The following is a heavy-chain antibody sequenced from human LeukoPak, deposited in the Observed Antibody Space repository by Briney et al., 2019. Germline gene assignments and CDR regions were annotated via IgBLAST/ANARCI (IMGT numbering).Heavy chain of an antibody. J-gene: IGHJ4*02. D-gene: IGHD2-8*01. CDR3: SRENGAFSPFGY. Sequence: SETLSPTCTVSGGSISSYYWSWIRQPPGQGLEWIGEISLSGLTNYNPSLKSRVTMALDKSKNHLSLNLTSVTAADTAVYYCSRENGAFSPFGYWGQGTLVTVPS. V-gene: IGHV4-59*12. CDR1: GGSISSYY. CDR2: ISLSGLT.